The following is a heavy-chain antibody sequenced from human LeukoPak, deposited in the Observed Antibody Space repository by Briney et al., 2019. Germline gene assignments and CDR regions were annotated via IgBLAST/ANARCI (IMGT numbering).Heavy chain of an antibody. CDR1: GYSLTESS. CDR2: FDPEDGET. CDR3: ATEHWNYLFDY. J-gene: IGHJ4*02. V-gene: IGHV1-24*01. D-gene: IGHD1-7*01. Sequence: GASVKVSCKVSGYSLTESSMHRVRQAPGKGLEWMGGFDPEDGETIYAQKFQGRVTMTEDTSTDTAYMELSSLRYEDTAIYYCATEHWNYLFDYWGQGTLVTVSS.